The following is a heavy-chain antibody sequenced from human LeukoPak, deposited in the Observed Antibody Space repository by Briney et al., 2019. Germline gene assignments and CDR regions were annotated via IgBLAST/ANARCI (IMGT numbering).Heavy chain of an antibody. Sequence: ASVKVSCKASGDTFTSYGISWVRQAPGQGLEWVGWISAYNGNTNYAQKLQGRVTMTTDTSTSTAYMELRSLRSDDTAVYYCATVDYYDSSGAFDIWGQGTMVTVSS. D-gene: IGHD3-22*01. J-gene: IGHJ3*02. CDR1: GDTFTSYG. V-gene: IGHV1-18*01. CDR3: ATVDYYDSSGAFDI. CDR2: ISAYNGNT.